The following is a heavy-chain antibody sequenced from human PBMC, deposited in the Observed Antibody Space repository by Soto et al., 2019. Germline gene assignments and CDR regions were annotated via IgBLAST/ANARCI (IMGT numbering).Heavy chain of an antibody. CDR3: AREQQLVLRVHYYYYGMGV. J-gene: IGHJ6*02. V-gene: IGHV1-46*01. CDR2: INPSGGST. CDR1: GYTFTSYY. Sequence: PVKVTCKASGYTFTSYYICWVRQSPGQGLEWMGIINPSGGSTSYAQKFQGRVTMTRDTSTSTVYMELSSLRSEDTAVYYCAREQQLVLRVHYYYYGMGVWGQGTTVTLSS. D-gene: IGHD6-13*01.